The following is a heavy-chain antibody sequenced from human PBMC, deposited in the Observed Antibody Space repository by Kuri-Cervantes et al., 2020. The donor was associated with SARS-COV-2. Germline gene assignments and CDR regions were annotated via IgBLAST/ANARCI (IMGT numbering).Heavy chain of an antibody. CDR2: ISYDETYK. D-gene: IGHD6-19*01. CDR1: RFTFRNYG. J-gene: IGHJ4*02. V-gene: IGHV3-30*03. Sequence: GGSLRLSCAASRFTFRNYGMHWVRQAPGKGLEWVALISYDETYKYYADSVEGRFTISRDNSENTLYLQMNSLRAEDTAMYYCARDPEYSSGWYERGYYFDYWGQGTLVTVSS. CDR3: ARDPEYSSGWYERGYYFDY.